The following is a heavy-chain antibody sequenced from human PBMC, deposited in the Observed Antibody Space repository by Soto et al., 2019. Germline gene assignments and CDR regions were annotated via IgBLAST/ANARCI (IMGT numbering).Heavy chain of an antibody. CDR2: IIPILGIA. CDR1: GGTFSSYT. CDR3: ARGPHITMVRGVIPYYGMDV. D-gene: IGHD3-10*01. V-gene: IGHV1-69*02. J-gene: IGHJ6*02. Sequence: QVQLVQSGAEVKKPGSSVKVSCKASGGTFSSYTISWVRQAPGQGLEWMGRIIPILGIANYAQKFQGRVTIAADKAXXRXYXXLGSLRSEDTAVYYCARGPHITMVRGVIPYYGMDVWGQGTTVTVSS.